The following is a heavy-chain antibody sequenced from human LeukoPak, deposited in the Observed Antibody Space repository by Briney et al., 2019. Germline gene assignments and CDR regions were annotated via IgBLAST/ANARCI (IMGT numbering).Heavy chain of an antibody. J-gene: IGHJ6*02. V-gene: IGHV3-53*04. Sequence: GGSLRLSCAASGFTVSSNYMSWVRQAPGKGLEWVSVIYSGGSTYYADSVKGRFTISRHNSKNTLYLQMNSLRAEDTAVYYCARSQWGPYYYGMDVWGQGTTVTVSS. D-gene: IGHD1-26*01. CDR1: GFTVSSNY. CDR3: ARSQWGPYYYGMDV. CDR2: IYSGGST.